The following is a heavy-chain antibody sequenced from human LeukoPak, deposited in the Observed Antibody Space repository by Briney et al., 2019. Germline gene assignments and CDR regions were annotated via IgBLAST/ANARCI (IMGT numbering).Heavy chain of an antibody. J-gene: IGHJ5*02. V-gene: IGHV3-30-3*01. Sequence: PGGSLRLSCAASGFTFSSYWMHWVRQAPGKGLEWVSVISYDGSNKYYADSVKGRFTISRDNSKNTLYLQMNSLRAEDTAVYYCARDLGKGATATNWFDPWGQGTLVTVSS. D-gene: IGHD1-26*01. CDR3: ARDLGKGATATNWFDP. CDR1: GFTFSSYW. CDR2: ISYDGSNK.